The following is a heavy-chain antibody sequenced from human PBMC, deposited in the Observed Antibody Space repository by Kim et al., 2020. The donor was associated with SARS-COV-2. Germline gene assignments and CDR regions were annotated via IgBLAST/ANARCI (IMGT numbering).Heavy chain of an antibody. J-gene: IGHJ4*02. CDR3: AREGDFWSGYYYSSFSDY. CDR2: ISSSSSYI. CDR1: GFTFSSYS. V-gene: IGHV3-21*01. D-gene: IGHD3-3*01. Sequence: GGSLSLSCAASGFTFSSYSMNWVRQAPGKGLEWVSSISSSSSYIYYADSVKGRFTISRDNAKNSLYLQMTSLRAEDTAVYYCAREGDFWSGYYYSSFSDYWGQGTLVTVSS.